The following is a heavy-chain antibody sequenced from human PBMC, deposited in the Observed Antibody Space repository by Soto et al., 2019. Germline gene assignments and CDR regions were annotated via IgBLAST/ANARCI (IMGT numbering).Heavy chain of an antibody. Sequence: ASETLSLACIVSGGSISGYYWSWIRQPAGKELEWIGRIYSDGTTNYNPSLKGRGTMSVDTSKKQISLKLTSVTAADTAMYYCARDRGYRSGSFGSWGQGVLVTVSS. D-gene: IGHD5-18*01. J-gene: IGHJ5*02. V-gene: IGHV4-4*07. CDR2: IYSDGTT. CDR3: ARDRGYRSGSFGS. CDR1: GGSISGYY.